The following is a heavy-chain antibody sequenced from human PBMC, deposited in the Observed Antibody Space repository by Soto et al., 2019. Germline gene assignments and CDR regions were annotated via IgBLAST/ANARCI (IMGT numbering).Heavy chain of an antibody. J-gene: IGHJ5*02. Sequence: QVQLQESGPGLVKPSETLSLTCTVSGGSISGYYWSWIRQPPGKGLEWIGYIYYSGSTKYNPSLKSRVPLSVDPSKNQFSRKLSSVTAADTAVYYCASESGYSSGGNWFAPWGQGTLVTVSS. D-gene: IGHD6-19*01. CDR1: GGSISGYY. V-gene: IGHV4-59*01. CDR3: ASESGYSSGGNWFAP. CDR2: IYYSGST.